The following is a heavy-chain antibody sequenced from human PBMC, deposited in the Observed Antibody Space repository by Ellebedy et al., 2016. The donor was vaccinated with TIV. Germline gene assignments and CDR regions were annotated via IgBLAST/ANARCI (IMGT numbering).Heavy chain of an antibody. V-gene: IGHV3-30*18. CDR2: ISHDGSRK. J-gene: IGHJ4*02. D-gene: IGHD5-12*01. Sequence: GGSLRLXXAASGFTFSSYGMHWVRKTPGKGLEWVSIISHDGSRKEYVDSVKGRFTISRDNAKNTLYLQMNSLRGEDTAVYYCAKGLENGYDFRFDFWGQGTLVTVSS. CDR3: AKGLENGYDFRFDF. CDR1: GFTFSSYG.